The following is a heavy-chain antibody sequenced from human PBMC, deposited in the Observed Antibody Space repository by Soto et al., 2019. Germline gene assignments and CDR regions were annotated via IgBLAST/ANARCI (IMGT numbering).Heavy chain of an antibody. J-gene: IGHJ6*02. CDR1: GYTLTELS. CDR2: FDPGDGET. Sequence: ASVKVSCKVSGYTLTELSMHWVRQAPGKGLEWMGGFDPGDGETIYAQKFQGRVTMTEDTSTDTAYMELSSLRSEDTAVYYCATDTGPSVVPAALYHYYYGMDVWGQGTTVTVSS. D-gene: IGHD2-2*01. CDR3: ATDTGPSVVPAALYHYYYGMDV. V-gene: IGHV1-24*01.